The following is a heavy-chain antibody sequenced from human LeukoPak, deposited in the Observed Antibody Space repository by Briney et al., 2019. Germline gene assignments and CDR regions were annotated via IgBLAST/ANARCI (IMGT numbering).Heavy chain of an antibody. CDR3: AKGHGLLLWFGEYPGYFDY. J-gene: IGHJ4*02. Sequence: GGSLRLSCEASGFTFNNFGMHWVRQAPGKGLEWVAFIGYDESKKYYADSVKGRFTISRDNSKNTLYLQMNSLRAEDTAVYYCAKGHGLLLWFGEYPGYFDYWGQGTLVTVSS. D-gene: IGHD3-10*01. CDR1: GFTFNNFG. V-gene: IGHV3-30*02. CDR2: IGYDESKK.